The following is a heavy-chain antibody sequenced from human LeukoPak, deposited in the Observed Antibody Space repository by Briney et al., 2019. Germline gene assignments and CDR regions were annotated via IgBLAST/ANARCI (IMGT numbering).Heavy chain of an antibody. Sequence: ASVKVSCKVSGYTLTELSMHWVRQAPGKGLEWMGGFDPEDGETIYAQKFQGRVTMTEDTSTDTAYMELSSLRSEDTAVYYCATGNIQLWPPRPPYYYYMDVWGQGTTVTVSS. CDR3: ATGNIQLWPPRPPYYYYMDV. D-gene: IGHD5-18*01. CDR2: FDPEDGET. CDR1: GYTLTELS. V-gene: IGHV1-24*01. J-gene: IGHJ6*03.